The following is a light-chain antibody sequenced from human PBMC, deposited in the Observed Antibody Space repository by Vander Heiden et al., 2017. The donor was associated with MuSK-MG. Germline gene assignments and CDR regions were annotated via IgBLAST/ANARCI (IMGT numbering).Light chain of an antibody. J-gene: IGLJ2*01. CDR1: SSDGGSYNL. CDR3: CSYAGSSTFE. CDR2: EVS. V-gene: IGLV2-23*02. Sequence: SALTQPASVSGSPGQSITISCTGTSSDGGSYNLVSCYQQHTGKAPKLMIYEVSTRPSGVSNRFSGSKSGNTASLTISGLQAEDEADYYCCSYAGSSTFEFGGGTKLTVL.